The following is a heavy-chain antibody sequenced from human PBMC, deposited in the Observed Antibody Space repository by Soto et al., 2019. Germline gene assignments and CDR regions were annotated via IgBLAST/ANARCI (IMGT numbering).Heavy chain of an antibody. CDR3: AKERIVVVSWFLGYGMDV. J-gene: IGHJ6*02. V-gene: IGHV3-23*01. D-gene: IGHD2-2*01. CDR2: ISGSGGST. Sequence: GGSLRLSCAASGFTFSSSVMSWVRQAPGKGLEWVSAISGSGGSTYYADSVKGRFTISRDNSKNTLYLQMNSLRAEDTAVYYCAKERIVVVSWFLGYGMDVWGQGTTVTVSS. CDR1: GFTFSSSV.